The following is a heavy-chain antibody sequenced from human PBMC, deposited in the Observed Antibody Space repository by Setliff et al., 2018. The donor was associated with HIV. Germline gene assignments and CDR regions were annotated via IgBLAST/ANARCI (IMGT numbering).Heavy chain of an antibody. CDR3: AREDSSWYGSLDY. D-gene: IGHD6-13*01. Sequence: GGSLRLSCTFWGFSFNSYGMHWVRQAPGKGLEWVASIWYDERHKFYANSVKGRFTISRDNPKRTLYLQIDSLRAEDTAVYYCAREDSSWYGSLDYWGQGTPVTVSS. CDR2: IWYDERHK. J-gene: IGHJ4*02. V-gene: IGHV3-33*08. CDR1: GFSFNSYG.